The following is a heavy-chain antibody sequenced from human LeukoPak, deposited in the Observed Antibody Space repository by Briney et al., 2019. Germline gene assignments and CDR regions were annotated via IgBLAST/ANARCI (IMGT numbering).Heavy chain of an antibody. Sequence: NPSETLSLTCAVSGGSISSGGYSWSWIRQPPGKGLEWIGYIYHSGSTYYNPSLKSRVTISVDRSKNQFSLKLSSVTAADTAAYYCASSYSNPYYFDYWGQGTLVTVSS. V-gene: IGHV4-30-2*01. CDR2: IYHSGST. CDR3: ASSYSNPYYFDY. J-gene: IGHJ4*02. D-gene: IGHD4-11*01. CDR1: GGSISSGGYS.